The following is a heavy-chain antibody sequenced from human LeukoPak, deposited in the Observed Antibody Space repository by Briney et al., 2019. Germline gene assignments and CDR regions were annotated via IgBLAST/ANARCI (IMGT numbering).Heavy chain of an antibody. D-gene: IGHD2-21*02. Sequence: GASVKVSCKASGGTFSSYAISWVRQAPGQGLEWMGGIIPIFGTANYAQKFQGRVTITADESTSTAYMELSSLRSEDTAVYYCARNYPGGDYAHNWFDPWGLGTLVTVSS. CDR2: IIPIFGTA. J-gene: IGHJ5*02. V-gene: IGHV1-69*01. CDR1: GGTFSSYA. CDR3: ARNYPGGDYAHNWFDP.